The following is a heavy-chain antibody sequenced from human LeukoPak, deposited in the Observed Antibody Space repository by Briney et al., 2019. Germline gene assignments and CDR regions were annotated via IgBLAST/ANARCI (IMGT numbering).Heavy chain of an antibody. CDR3: ARGTLPDTPLDY. J-gene: IGHJ4*02. CDR2: ISYDGSNK. Sequence: GGSLRLSCAASGFTFSSYAMSWVRQAPGKGLEWVAVISYDGSNKYYADSVKGRFTISRDNSKNTLYLQMNSLRAEDTAVYYCARGTLPDTPLDYWGQGTLVTVSS. V-gene: IGHV3-30-3*01. CDR1: GFTFSSYA. D-gene: IGHD2-2*01.